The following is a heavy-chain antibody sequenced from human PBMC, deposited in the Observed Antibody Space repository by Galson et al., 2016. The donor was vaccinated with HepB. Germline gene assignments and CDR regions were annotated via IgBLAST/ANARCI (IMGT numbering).Heavy chain of an antibody. V-gene: IGHV3-30*18. CDR1: GFTFSDSG. Sequence: SLRLSCAASGFTFSDSGMHWVRQAPGKGLEWVAVISNDGSNKYYVDSVKGRFTISRDKSKNTLYLQMDSLRAEDTAVYYCAKDLVAGAVDDGMDVRGQGTTVTVSS. D-gene: IGHD6-19*01. CDR2: ISNDGSNK. CDR3: AKDLVAGAVDDGMDV. J-gene: IGHJ6*02.